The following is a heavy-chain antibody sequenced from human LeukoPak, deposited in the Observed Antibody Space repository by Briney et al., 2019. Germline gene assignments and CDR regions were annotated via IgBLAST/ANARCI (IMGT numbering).Heavy chain of an antibody. J-gene: IGHJ4*02. V-gene: IGHV1-8*02. CDR3: ARGLRWWGVAAMNSDY. D-gene: IGHD2-15*01. Sequence: ASVKVSCKTSGYAFSSYYIHWVRRAPGQGLECMGWINPDSGDTYYAQKFQGRVTMTRNTSISTAYMELSSLRSEDTAVYYCARGLRWWGVAAMNSDYWGQGTLVTVSS. CDR2: INPDSGDT. CDR1: GYAFSSYY.